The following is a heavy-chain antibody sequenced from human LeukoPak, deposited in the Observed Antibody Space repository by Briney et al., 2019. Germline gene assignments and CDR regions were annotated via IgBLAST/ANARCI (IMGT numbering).Heavy chain of an antibody. CDR1: GFTFRSYG. V-gene: IGHV3-33*01. CDR3: ARDQQETMVRGLGYYYYGMDV. D-gene: IGHD3-10*01. CDR2: IWYDGSNK. Sequence: GGSLRLSCAASGFTFRSYGMHWVRQAPGKGLEWVAVIWYDGSNKYYADSVKGRFTISRDNSKNTLYLQMNSLRAEDTAVYYCARDQQETMVRGLGYYYYGMDVWGQGTTVTVSS. J-gene: IGHJ6*02.